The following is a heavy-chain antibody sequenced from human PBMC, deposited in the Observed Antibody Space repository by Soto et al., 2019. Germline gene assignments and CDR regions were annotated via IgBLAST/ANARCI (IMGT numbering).Heavy chain of an antibody. CDR2: INHSGST. D-gene: IGHD2-15*01. J-gene: IGHJ5*02. CDR3: ATRYCSGGSCYSKWFDP. CDR1: GGSFSGYY. Sequence: QVQLQQWGAGLLKPSETLSLTCAVYGGSFSGYYWSWIRQPPGKGLEWIGEINHSGSTNYNPSLKRRVTIAVDTSKNQFSLKLSSVTAADTAVYYCATRYCSGGSCYSKWFDPWGQGTLVTVSS. V-gene: IGHV4-34*01.